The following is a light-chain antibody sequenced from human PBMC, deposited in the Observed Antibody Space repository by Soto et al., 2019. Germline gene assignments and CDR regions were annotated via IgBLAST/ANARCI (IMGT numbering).Light chain of an antibody. CDR1: SSDVGGYNY. CDR2: DVS. J-gene: IGLJ2*01. Sequence: QSALTQPASVSGSPGQSITISCTGTSSDVGGYNYVSWYQQHPAKAPKLMIYDVSNRPSGVSNRFSGSKSGNTASLTISGLQAEDESDYYCSSYTSSILFGGGTKVTVL. V-gene: IGLV2-14*01. CDR3: SSYTSSIL.